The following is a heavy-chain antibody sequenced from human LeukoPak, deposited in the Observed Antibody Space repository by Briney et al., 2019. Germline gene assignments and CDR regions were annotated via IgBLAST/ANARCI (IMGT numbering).Heavy chain of an antibody. D-gene: IGHD3-10*01. Sequence: SETLSFTCTVSGGSISSYYWSWIRQPPGKGLEWIGYIYYSGSTNYNPSLKSRVTISVDTSKNQFSLKLSSVTAADTAVYYCARHPVLGYYGSGKRNWFDPWGQGTLVTVSS. CDR1: GGSISSYY. CDR3: ARHPVLGYYGSGKRNWFDP. V-gene: IGHV4-59*08. CDR2: IYYSGST. J-gene: IGHJ5*02.